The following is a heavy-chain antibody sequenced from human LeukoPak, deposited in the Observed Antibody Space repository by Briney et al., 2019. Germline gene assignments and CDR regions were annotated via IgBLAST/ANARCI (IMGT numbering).Heavy chain of an antibody. J-gene: IGHJ3*02. CDR3: ARGTGYDSGGYPDDAFDI. Sequence: PGGSLRLSCAASGFTMSSYWMSWVRQAPGKGLEWVANIKQDGSEKYYVDSVKGRFTISRDNAKNSLYLQMNSLRAEDTAVYSCARGTGYDSGGYPDDAFDIWGQGTMVTVSS. CDR2: IKQDGSEK. V-gene: IGHV3-7*01. D-gene: IGHD3-22*01. CDR1: GFTMSSYW.